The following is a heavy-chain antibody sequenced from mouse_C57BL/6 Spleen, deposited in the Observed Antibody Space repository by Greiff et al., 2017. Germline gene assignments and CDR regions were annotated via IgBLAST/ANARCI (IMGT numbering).Heavy chain of an antibody. V-gene: IGHV1-80*01. D-gene: IGHD1-1*01. CDR3: ARGGIGSGYGQDY. J-gene: IGHJ2*01. Sequence: VQLQQSGAELVKPGASVKISCKASGYAFSSYWMNWVKQRPGKGLEWIGQIYPGDGDTNYNGKFKGKATLTADKSSSTAYMQLSSLTSEDAAVYFCARGGIGSGYGQDYWGQGTTLTVSS. CDR2: IYPGDGDT. CDR1: GYAFSSYW.